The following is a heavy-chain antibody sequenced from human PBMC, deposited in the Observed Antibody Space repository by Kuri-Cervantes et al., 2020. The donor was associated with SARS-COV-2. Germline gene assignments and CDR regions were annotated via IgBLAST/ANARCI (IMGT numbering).Heavy chain of an antibody. CDR3: VKDRQGLGYSGMDV. CDR2: ISYDGSTK. Sequence: GESLKISCAASGFTFISTAMHWVRQAPGKGLEWVAVISYDGSTKYYADSVKGRFTISRDNSKDTLSLQMNSLRAEDTALCYCVKDRQGLGYSGMDVWGPGATVTVSS. J-gene: IGHJ6*01. D-gene: IGHD2-21*01. CDR1: GFTFISTA. V-gene: IGHV3-30*18.